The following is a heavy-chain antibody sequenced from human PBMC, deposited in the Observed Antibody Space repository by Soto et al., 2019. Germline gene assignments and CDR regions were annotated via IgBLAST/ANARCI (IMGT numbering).Heavy chain of an antibody. D-gene: IGHD2-2*02. CDR2: INHSGST. CDR1: GGSFSGYY. CDR3: ARGRARGKVVPAAIRNSSGWYGGGYYYYGMDV. Sequence: SETLSLTCAVYGGSFSGYYWSWIRQPPGKGLEWIGEINHSGSTNYDPSLKSRVTISVDTSKNQFSLKLSSVTAADTAVYYCARGRARGKVVPAAIRNSSGWYGGGYYYYGMDVWGQGTTVTVYS. J-gene: IGHJ6*02. V-gene: IGHV4-34*01.